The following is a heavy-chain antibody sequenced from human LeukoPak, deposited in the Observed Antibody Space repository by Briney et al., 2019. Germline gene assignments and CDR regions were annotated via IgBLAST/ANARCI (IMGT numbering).Heavy chain of an antibody. V-gene: IGHV3-30*18. D-gene: IGHD2-21*02. CDR2: ISYDGSNK. CDR3: AKVLYCGGDCYSGSADY. CDR1: GFTFSSYG. J-gene: IGHJ4*02. Sequence: GRSLRLSCAASGFTFSSYGMHWVRQAPGKGLEWVAVISYDGSNKYYADSVKGRFTISRDNSKNTLYLQMNSLRAEDTAVYYCAKVLYCGGDCYSGSADYWGQGTLVTVSS.